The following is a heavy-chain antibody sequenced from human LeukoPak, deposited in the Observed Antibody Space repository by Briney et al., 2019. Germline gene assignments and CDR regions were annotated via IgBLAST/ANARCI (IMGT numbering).Heavy chain of an antibody. D-gene: IGHD3-9*01. CDR2: IYPGDSDT. CDR1: GYSFTSDW. V-gene: IGHV5-51*01. Sequence: GESLKISCKGSGYSFTSDWIGWVRQMPGKGLEWMGIIYPGDSDTRYSPSFQGQVTISADKSISTAYLQWSSLKASDTAMYYCARHKTYYDILTGPIYYGMDVWGQGTTVTASS. CDR3: ARHKTYYDILTGPIYYGMDV. J-gene: IGHJ6*02.